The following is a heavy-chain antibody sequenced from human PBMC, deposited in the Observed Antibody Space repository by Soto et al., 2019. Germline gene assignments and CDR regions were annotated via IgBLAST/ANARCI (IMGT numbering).Heavy chain of an antibody. D-gene: IGHD3-10*01. Sequence: GGSLRLSCAASGFPFSSYAMNWVRQAPGKGLEWVSYISSSSSYTNYADSVKGRFTISRDNAKNSLYLQMNSLRAEDTAVYYCARTGVYWFDPWGQGTLVTVSS. J-gene: IGHJ5*02. CDR3: ARTGVYWFDP. CDR2: ISSSSSYT. V-gene: IGHV3-21*05. CDR1: GFPFSSYA.